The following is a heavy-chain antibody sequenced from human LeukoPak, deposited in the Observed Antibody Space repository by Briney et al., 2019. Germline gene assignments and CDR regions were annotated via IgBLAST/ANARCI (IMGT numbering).Heavy chain of an antibody. Sequence: PGGSLRLSCAGSGFTFGGYGMHWFRQTPGKGLDWVAVIAVDGSREFYADSVKGRFTISRDNSKNTMSVQMDDLRAEDTAVYYCTRYNNDHFDYRGQGTLVTVSS. J-gene: IGHJ4*02. CDR3: TRYNNDHFDY. V-gene: IGHV3-33*01. CDR2: IAVDGSRE. D-gene: IGHD1-14*01. CDR1: GFTFGGYG.